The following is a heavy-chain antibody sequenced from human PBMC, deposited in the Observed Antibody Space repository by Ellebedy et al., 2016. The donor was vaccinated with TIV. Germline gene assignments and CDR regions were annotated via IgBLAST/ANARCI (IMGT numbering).Heavy chain of an antibody. CDR3: ARHGVVAGFDY. J-gene: IGHJ4*02. Sequence: PSFQGQVTISADKSISTAYLQWSSLKASDTAMYYCARHGVVAGFDYWGQGTLVTVSS. V-gene: IGHV5-51*01. D-gene: IGHD2-21*01.